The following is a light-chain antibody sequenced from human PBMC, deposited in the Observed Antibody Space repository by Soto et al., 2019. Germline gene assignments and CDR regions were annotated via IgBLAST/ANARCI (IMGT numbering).Light chain of an antibody. Sequence: QSALTRPASLSGSPGQSITISCTGTSSDVGGYNYVSWYQQHPGKAPKVMIYDVSNRPSGVSNRFSGSKSGNTASLTISGLQAEDEADYYCGSYTSGSTRYVFGTGTKVTVL. J-gene: IGLJ1*01. V-gene: IGLV2-14*01. CDR2: DVS. CDR3: GSYTSGSTRYV. CDR1: SSDVGGYNY.